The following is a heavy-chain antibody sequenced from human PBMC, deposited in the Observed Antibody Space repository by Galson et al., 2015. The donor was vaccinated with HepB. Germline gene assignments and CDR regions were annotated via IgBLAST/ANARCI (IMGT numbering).Heavy chain of an antibody. CDR3: ARGPPRGPTVVTPSNQDWYFDL. V-gene: IGHV4-4*02. CDR2: IYHSGST. J-gene: IGHJ2*01. D-gene: IGHD4-23*01. CDR1: GGSISSSNW. Sequence: SETLSLTCAVYGGSISSSNWWSWVRQPPGKGLEWIGEIYHSGSTNYNPSLKSRVTISVDKSKNQFSLKLSSVTAADTAVYYCARGPPRGPTVVTPSNQDWYFDLWGRGTLVTVSS.